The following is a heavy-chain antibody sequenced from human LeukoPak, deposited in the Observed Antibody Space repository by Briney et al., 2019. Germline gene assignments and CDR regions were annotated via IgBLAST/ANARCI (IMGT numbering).Heavy chain of an antibody. CDR3: ARQVGSAARLPFDY. Sequence: GESLKISCKGSGYTFTTYWIGWVRQMPGKGLEWMGIIYPGDSDTRYSPSFQGQVTISADKSISTAYLQWSSLKASDTAMYYRARQVGSAARLPFDYWGQGTLVTVSS. V-gene: IGHV5-51*01. D-gene: IGHD6-6*01. J-gene: IGHJ4*02. CDR2: IYPGDSDT. CDR1: GYTFTTYW.